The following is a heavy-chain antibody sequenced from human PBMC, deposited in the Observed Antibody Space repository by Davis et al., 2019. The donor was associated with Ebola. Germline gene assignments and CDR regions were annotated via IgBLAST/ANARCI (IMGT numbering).Heavy chain of an antibody. D-gene: IGHD2-8*01. CDR2: ISGSGGST. V-gene: IGHV3-23*01. CDR3: ARDREILYVYGMDV. J-gene: IGHJ6*04. CDR1: GGTFSSYA. Sequence: SCKASGGTFSSYAMSWVRQAPGKGLEWVSAISGSGGSTYYADSVKGRFTISRDNSKNTLYLQMNSLRDEDTAVYYCARDREILYVYGMDVWGKGTTVTVSS.